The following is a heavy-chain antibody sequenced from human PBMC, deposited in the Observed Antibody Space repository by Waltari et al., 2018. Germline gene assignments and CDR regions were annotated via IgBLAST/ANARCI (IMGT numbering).Heavy chain of an antibody. CDR3: ARQTLGYCTSAACRRLET. CDR1: GYFINTGFF. Sequence: QVQLQESGPGLVRPSETLSLTCDVSGYFINTGFFWGWIRQPPGKGLEWIGNIYHDGTTYHSPSLKNRLTISVDTSKNQFSLRLTFVTVADSALYYCARQTLGYCTSAACRRLETWGQGILVTVSS. V-gene: IGHV4-38-2*01. J-gene: IGHJ5*02. CDR2: IYHDGTT. D-gene: IGHD2-2*03.